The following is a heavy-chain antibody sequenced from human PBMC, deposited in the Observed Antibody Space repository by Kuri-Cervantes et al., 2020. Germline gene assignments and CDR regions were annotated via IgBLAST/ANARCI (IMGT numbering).Heavy chain of an antibody. J-gene: IGHJ4*02. D-gene: IGHD2-2*02. CDR3: ARSLVVPAAIGGISLGY. CDR2: YTGNNK. CDR1: GFTFSTYG. Sequence: GESLKISCAASGFTFSTYGMHWVRQAPGKGLEWVAYTGNNKYSADSVKGRFTISRDNAKNSLYLQMNSLRAEDTAVYYCARSLVVPAAIGGISLGYWGQGTLVTVSS. V-gene: IGHV3-33*03.